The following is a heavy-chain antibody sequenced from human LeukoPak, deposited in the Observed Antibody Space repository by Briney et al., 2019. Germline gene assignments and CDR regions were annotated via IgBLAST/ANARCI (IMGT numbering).Heavy chain of an antibody. CDR2: LSGSGGST. CDR3: AKDLLGSSYDY. J-gene: IGHJ4*02. V-gene: IGHV3-23*01. CDR1: GFTFSSYA. D-gene: IGHD6-13*01. Sequence: GGSLRLSCAASGFTFSSYAMNWVRRAPGKGLEWVSVLSGSGGSTYYADSVKGRFTVSRDNSKNTLHLQMNSLRAEDTAVYYCAKDLLGSSYDYWGQGTLVTVSS.